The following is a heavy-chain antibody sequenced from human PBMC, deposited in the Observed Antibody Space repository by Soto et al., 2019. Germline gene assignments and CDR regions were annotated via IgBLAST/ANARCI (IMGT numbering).Heavy chain of an antibody. V-gene: IGHV3-48*01. D-gene: IGHD3-22*01. CDR1: GVPFSDSS. J-gene: IGHJ4*02. CDR3: AKDSYYHDTSGYYIFDY. CDR2: ISGSSKTI. Sequence: GGSLRLSCAASGVPFSDSSMNWVRQAPGKGLEWVSYISGSSKTIYYADSVKGRFTISRDNAKNSVYLQMNSLRAEDTAVYYCAKDSYYHDTSGYYIFDYWGQGTLVTVSS.